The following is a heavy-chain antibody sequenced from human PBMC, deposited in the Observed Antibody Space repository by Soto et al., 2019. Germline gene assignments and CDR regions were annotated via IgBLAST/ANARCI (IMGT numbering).Heavy chain of an antibody. J-gene: IGHJ6*02. CDR3: ASTHCSSTSCDYYYYGMDV. V-gene: IGHV1-69*02. CDR1: GGTFSSYT. Sequence: GASVKVSCKASGGTFSSYTISWVRQAPGQGLDWMGRIIPILGIANYAQKFQGRVTITADKSTSTAYMELSSLRSEDTAVYYCASTHCSSTSCDYYYYGMDVWGQGTTVTVSS. D-gene: IGHD2-2*01. CDR2: IIPILGIA.